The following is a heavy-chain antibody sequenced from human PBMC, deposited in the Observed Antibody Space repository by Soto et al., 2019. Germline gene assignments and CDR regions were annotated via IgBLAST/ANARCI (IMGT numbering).Heavy chain of an antibody. J-gene: IGHJ4*02. Sequence: SETLSLTCAVSGGSISSSNWWSWVRQPPEKGLEWIGEIHHSGSTNYNPSLKSRITMSVDKSKNQFSLKLSSVTAADTAVYYCAGRGTTVTTPSFDYWGQGAQVTVSS. CDR3: AGRGTTVTTPSFDY. CDR2: IHHSGST. D-gene: IGHD4-17*01. V-gene: IGHV4-4*02. CDR1: GGSISSSNW.